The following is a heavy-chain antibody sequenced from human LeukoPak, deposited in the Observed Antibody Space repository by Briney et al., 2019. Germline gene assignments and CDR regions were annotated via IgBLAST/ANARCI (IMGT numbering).Heavy chain of an antibody. V-gene: IGHV4-31*03. CDR3: ARFGTTVTYNWFDP. D-gene: IGHD4-17*01. J-gene: IGHJ5*02. CDR1: GGSISSGGYY. Sequence: SQTLSLTCTDAGGSISSGGYYWSWIRQHPGKGLEWIGYIYYSGSTYYNPSLKSRVTISVDTSKNQFSLKLSSVTAADTAVYYCARFGTTVTYNWFDPWGQGTLVTVSS. CDR2: IYYSGST.